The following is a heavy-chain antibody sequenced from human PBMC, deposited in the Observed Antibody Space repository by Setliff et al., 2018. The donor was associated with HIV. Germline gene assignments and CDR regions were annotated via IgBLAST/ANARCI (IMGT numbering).Heavy chain of an antibody. CDR1: GFTFSGSA. V-gene: IGHV3-73*01. Sequence: GGSLRLSCAASGFTFSGSAMHWVRQAAGKGLEWVGRIRSKGYGSATAYAASVKGRFTISRDDSKNTAYLQMDSLKTEDTAVYYCTRHSTDPWSLLDYWGQGTLVTVSS. CDR3: TRHSTDPWSLLDY. CDR2: IRSKGYGSAT. D-gene: IGHD1-1*01. J-gene: IGHJ4*02.